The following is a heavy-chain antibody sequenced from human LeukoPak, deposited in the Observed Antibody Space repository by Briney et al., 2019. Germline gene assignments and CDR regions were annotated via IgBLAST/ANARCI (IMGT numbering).Heavy chain of an antibody. CDR1: GFTFSYYA. V-gene: IGHV3-64D*06. D-gene: IGHD7-27*01. CDR2: ISSNGGTT. Sequence: PGGSLRLSCSASGFTFSYYAMHWVLQAPGKGLEHVSGISSNGGTTYYADSVKGRFTISRDNSKNTLYLQMSSLRAEDTAVYYCVKDYETINWGRLDYWGQGTLVTVSS. J-gene: IGHJ4*02. CDR3: VKDYETINWGRLDY.